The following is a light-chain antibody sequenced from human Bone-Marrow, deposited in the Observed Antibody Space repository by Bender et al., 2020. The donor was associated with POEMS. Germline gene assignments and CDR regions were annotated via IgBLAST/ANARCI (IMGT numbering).Light chain of an antibody. Sequence: QSALTQPRSVSGSPGQSVTISCTGTSSDVGGYNYVSWYQQHPGKAPRLIIYDVSVRPSGVPDRFSGSKSGNTASLTISGLQAGDEADYFCCSYGANYKIFGVGTKVTVL. CDR2: DVS. J-gene: IGLJ2*01. V-gene: IGLV2-11*01. CDR1: SSDVGGYNY. CDR3: CSYGANYKI.